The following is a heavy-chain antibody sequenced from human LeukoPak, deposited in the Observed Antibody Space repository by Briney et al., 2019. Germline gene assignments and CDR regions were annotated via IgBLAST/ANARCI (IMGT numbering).Heavy chain of an antibody. Sequence: GRSLRLSCAASGFTFDDYAMHWVRQAPGKGLEWVSGISWNSGRIGYVDCVKGRFTISRDNAKNSLYLQMNSLRAEDTALYYCAKAFPVDTAAFDTWGQGTMVTVSS. D-gene: IGHD5-18*01. CDR3: AKAFPVDTAAFDT. J-gene: IGHJ3*02. V-gene: IGHV3-9*01. CDR2: ISWNSGRI. CDR1: GFTFDDYA.